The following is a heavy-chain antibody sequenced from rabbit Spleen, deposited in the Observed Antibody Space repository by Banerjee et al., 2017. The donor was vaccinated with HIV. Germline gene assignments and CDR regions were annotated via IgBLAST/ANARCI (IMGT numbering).Heavy chain of an antibody. Sequence: QSLEESGGDLVKPGASLTLTCKVSGLDFSTNYWIYWVRQAPGKGLEWITCINMVTGKSVYASWAKGRFIMSRTSSTKVTLQMTSLTAADTATYFCARDTGTSFSTYGMDLWGQGTLVTVS. CDR3: ARDTGTSFSTYGMDL. CDR1: GLDFSTNYW. V-gene: IGHV1S40*01. J-gene: IGHJ6*01. CDR2: INMVTGKS. D-gene: IGHD8-1*01.